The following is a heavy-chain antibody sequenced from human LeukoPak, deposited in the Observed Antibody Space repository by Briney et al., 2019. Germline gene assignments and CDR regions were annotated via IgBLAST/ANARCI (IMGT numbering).Heavy chain of an antibody. J-gene: IGHJ5*02. V-gene: IGHV1-46*01. CDR2: IDPSGGST. CDR1: GYTFTSYY. Sequence: ASVKVSCKASGYTFTSYYMHWVRQAPEQGLKWMGIIDPSGGSTSYAQKFQGRVTMTRDTSTSTVYMELSSLRSEDTAVYYCAKVVGYCTNGVCYTSWFDPWGQGTLVTVSS. CDR3: AKVVGYCTNGVCYTSWFDP. D-gene: IGHD2-8*01.